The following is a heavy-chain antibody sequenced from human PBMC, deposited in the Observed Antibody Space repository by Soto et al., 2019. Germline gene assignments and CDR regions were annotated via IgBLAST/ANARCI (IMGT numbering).Heavy chain of an antibody. CDR2: ITTSGGNT. Sequence: VQLLESGGGLVQPGGSLRLSCAASGFTFSTYAMSWVRQAPGKGLEWVSTITTSGGNTYYADSVQGRFTISRDNSKNTLYLQMNSLRAEDTAAHDCAGRYRASGVCYTNYYYYIDAWGKGTTVTVSS. J-gene: IGHJ6*03. CDR3: AGRYRASGVCYTNYYYYIDA. CDR1: GFTFSTYA. D-gene: IGHD2-8*01. V-gene: IGHV3-23*01.